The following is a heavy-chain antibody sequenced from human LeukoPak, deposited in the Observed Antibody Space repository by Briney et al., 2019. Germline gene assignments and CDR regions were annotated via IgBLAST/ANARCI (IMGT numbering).Heavy chain of an antibody. J-gene: IGHJ5*02. CDR3: ARESCSGYVRWFDP. D-gene: IGHD5-12*01. CDR2: INPNTGGT. CDR1: GYSFSAYY. V-gene: IGHV1-2*02. Sequence: GASVKVSCKASGYSFSAYYIHWVRQAPGQGLEWMGWINPNTGGTHFEQKFQGRVTMTRDTSISTAYMELTRLTSDDTAVYYCARESCSGYVRWFDPWGQGTLVTVSS.